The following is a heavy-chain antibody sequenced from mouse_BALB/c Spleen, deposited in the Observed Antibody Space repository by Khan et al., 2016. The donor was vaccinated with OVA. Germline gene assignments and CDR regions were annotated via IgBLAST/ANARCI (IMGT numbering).Heavy chain of an antibody. D-gene: IGHD1-1*01. Sequence: EVQLQESGPGLVKPSQSLSLTCTVTGYSITSDYAWNWIRQFPGNKLEWMGYISYDGSNNYNPSLKNRISITRDTSKNQFFLKLNSVTTEDTATYYCARDYFGNGYFDYWGQGTTLTVSS. CDR3: ARDYFGNGYFDY. J-gene: IGHJ2*01. CDR2: ISYDGSN. V-gene: IGHV3-6*02. CDR1: GYSITSDYA.